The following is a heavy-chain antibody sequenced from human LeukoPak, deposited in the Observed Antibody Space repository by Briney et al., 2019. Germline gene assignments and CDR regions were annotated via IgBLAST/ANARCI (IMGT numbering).Heavy chain of an antibody. CDR1: GYTFTGYY. D-gene: IGHD3-3*01. V-gene: IGHV1-2*06. Sequence: ASVKVSCKASGYTFTGYYMHWVRQAPGQGLEWMGRINPNSGGTNYAQKFQGGVTMTRDTSISTAYMELSRLRSDDTAVYYCARDGPDFWSGYQYYFDYWGQGTLVTVSS. CDR3: ARDGPDFWSGYQYYFDY. J-gene: IGHJ4*02. CDR2: INPNSGGT.